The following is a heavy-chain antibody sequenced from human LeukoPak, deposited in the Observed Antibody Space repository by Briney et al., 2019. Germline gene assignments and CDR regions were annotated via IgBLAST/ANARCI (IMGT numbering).Heavy chain of an antibody. J-gene: IGHJ4*02. CDR1: GFAFSSYG. CDR2: IKPKTDGETT. Sequence: GGSLRLSCAASGFAFSSYGMNWVRQAPGKGLEWVGRIKPKTDGETTEYAAPVKDRFSISRDDSKSMMYLQMNSLKTEDTAVYYCITPLPYSAQGGQGTLVTVSS. CDR3: ITPLPYSAQ. D-gene: IGHD2-21*01. V-gene: IGHV3-15*07.